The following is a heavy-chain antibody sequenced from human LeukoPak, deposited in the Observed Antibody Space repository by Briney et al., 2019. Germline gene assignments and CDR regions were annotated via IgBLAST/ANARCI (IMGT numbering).Heavy chain of an antibody. Sequence: ASVKVSCKVSGYTLTELSMHWVRQAPGKGLEWMGGFDPEDGETIYAQKFQGRVTMTEDTSTDTAYMELSSLRSEDTAVYYCATVRGIAVANWFDPWGQGTLVTVPS. CDR1: GYTLTELS. D-gene: IGHD6-19*01. CDR2: FDPEDGET. V-gene: IGHV1-24*01. CDR3: ATVRGIAVANWFDP. J-gene: IGHJ5*02.